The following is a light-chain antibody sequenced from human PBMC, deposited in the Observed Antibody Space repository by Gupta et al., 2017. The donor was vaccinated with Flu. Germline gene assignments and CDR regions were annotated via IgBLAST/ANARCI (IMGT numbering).Light chain of an antibody. CDR1: QGISSY. Sequence: DIQLTQSPSFLSASVGDRVTITCRASQGISSYLAWYQQKPGKAPKLLIYAASTLQRGVKSRFSGSGDGTEFTLTISSRQPEDFATYYCQQLNSDHSIFTFGHGTKVDIK. CDR3: QQLNSDHSIFT. V-gene: IGKV1-9*01. CDR2: AAS. J-gene: IGKJ3*01.